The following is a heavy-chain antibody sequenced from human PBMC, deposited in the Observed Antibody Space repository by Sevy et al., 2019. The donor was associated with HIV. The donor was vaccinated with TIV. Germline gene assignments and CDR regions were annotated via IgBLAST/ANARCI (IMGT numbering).Heavy chain of an antibody. CDR2: LKNNTYGGTL. D-gene: IGHD1-26*01. J-gene: IGHJ4*02. CDR1: GFTFGDYS. Sequence: GGSLRLSCTGSGFTFGDYSISWVRQAPGKGLEWVAFLKNNTYGGTLDYAASVKGRFSISRDDSKSITHLRMNNLKTADTSIYYCTLWEGAQPTFDYWGQGALVTVSS. V-gene: IGHV3-49*04. CDR3: TLWEGAQPTFDY.